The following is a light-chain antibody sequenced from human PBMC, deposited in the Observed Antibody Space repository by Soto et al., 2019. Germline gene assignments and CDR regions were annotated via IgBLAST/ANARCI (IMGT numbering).Light chain of an antibody. J-gene: IGKJ5*01. Sequence: EIVFTQSPGTLSFSPGERATLSFLAIQSVSSNYVAWYQQKPGQAPRLLIYDASNRATGIPARFSGSGSGTDFTLTISSLEPEDFAVYYCQQRSNWPPITFGQGTRLEIK. CDR1: QSVSSN. CDR3: QQRSNWPPIT. CDR2: DAS. V-gene: IGKV3-11*01.